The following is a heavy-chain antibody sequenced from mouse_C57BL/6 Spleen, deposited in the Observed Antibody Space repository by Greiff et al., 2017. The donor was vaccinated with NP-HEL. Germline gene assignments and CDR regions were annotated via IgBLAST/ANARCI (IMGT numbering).Heavy chain of an antibody. CDR3: AIGGYDGQFAY. Sequence: VKQRPGQGLEWIGRIHPSDSDTNYNQKFKGKATLTVDKSSSTAYMQLSSLTSEDSAVYYCAIGGYDGQFAYWGQGTLVTVSA. J-gene: IGHJ3*01. D-gene: IGHD2-2*01. V-gene: IGHV1-74*01. CDR2: IHPSDSDT.